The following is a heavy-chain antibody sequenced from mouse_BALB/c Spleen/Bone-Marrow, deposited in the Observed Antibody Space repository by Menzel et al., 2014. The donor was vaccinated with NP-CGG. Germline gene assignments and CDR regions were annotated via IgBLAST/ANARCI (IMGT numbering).Heavy chain of an antibody. Sequence: VQLQQSGPELVKPGASVKISCKASGYSFTGYFMNWVMQSHGKSLEWIGRINPYNGDTFYNQKFKGKATLTVDKSSSTAHMELRSLASEGSAVYYCTRVTTDWYFDVWGAGTTVTVSS. D-gene: IGHD1-1*01. V-gene: IGHV1-20*02. J-gene: IGHJ1*01. CDR2: INPYNGDT. CDR3: TRVTTDWYFDV. CDR1: GYSFTGYF.